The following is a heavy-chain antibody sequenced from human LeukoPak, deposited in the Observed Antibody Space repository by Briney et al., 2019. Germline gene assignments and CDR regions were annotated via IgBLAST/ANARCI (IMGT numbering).Heavy chain of an antibody. CDR1: GYTFTGYY. CDR2: INPNSGGT. CDR3: ARDLFYYDSSGYSLDDAFDI. V-gene: IGHV1-2*02. D-gene: IGHD3-22*01. J-gene: IGHJ3*02. Sequence: ASVKVSCKASGYTFTGYYMHWVRQAPGQGLEWMGWINPNSGGTNYAQKFQGRVTMTRDTSISTAYMDLSRLRSDDTAVYYCARDLFYYDSSGYSLDDAFDIWGQGTMVTVSS.